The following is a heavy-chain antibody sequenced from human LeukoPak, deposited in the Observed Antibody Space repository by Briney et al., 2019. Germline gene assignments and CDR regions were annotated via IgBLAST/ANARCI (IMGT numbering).Heavy chain of an antibody. CDR3: AKCQPYSSSWYYYYYYMDV. J-gene: IGHJ6*03. CDR2: INWNGGST. D-gene: IGHD6-13*01. V-gene: IGHV3-20*04. CDR1: GFTFDDYG. Sequence: GGSLRLSCAASGFTFDDYGMSWVRQAPGKGLEWVSGINWNGGSTGYADSVKGRFTISRDNAKNSLYLQMNSLRAEDTAVYYCAKCQPYSSSWYYYYYYMDVWGKGTTVTVSS.